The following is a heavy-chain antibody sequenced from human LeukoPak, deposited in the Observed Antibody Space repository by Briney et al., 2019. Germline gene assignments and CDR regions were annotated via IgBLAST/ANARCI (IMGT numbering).Heavy chain of an antibody. CDR3: ARAGLVVAYYYDSSGYSGLDY. CDR2: MNPNSGNT. Sequence: GASVKVSCKASGYTFTSYDINWVRQATGQGLEWMGWMNPNSGNTGYAQKFQGRVTMTRNTSISTAYMELSSLRSEDTAVYYCARAGLVVAYYYDSSGYSGLDYWGQGTLVTVSS. V-gene: IGHV1-8*01. D-gene: IGHD3-22*01. CDR1: GYTFTSYD. J-gene: IGHJ4*02.